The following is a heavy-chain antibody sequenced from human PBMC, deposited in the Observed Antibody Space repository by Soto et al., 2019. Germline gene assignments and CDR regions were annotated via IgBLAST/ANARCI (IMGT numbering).Heavy chain of an antibody. CDR3: ESDFGGYDFWSGYPIGGYYYGMDV. D-gene: IGHD3-3*01. V-gene: IGHV6-1*01. CDR1: GDSVSSNSAA. Sequence: SQTLSLTCAISGDSVSSNSAAWNWIRQSPSRGLEWLGRTYYRSKWYNDYAVSVKSRITINPDTSKNQFSLQLNSVTPEDTAVYYCESDFGGYDFWSGYPIGGYYYGMDVWGPGTSVTVSS. CDR2: TYYRSKWYN. J-gene: IGHJ6*02.